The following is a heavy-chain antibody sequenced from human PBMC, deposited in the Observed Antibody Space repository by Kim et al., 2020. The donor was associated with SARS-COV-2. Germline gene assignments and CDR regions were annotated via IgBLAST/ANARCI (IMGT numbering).Heavy chain of an antibody. D-gene: IGHD3-22*01. V-gene: IGHV3-23*01. Sequence: GGSLRLSCAASGFTFSSYAMSWVRQAPGKGLEWVSAISGSGGSTYYADSVKGRFTISRDNSKNTLYLQMNSLRAEDTAVYYCAKVPGITMIVARYAFDIWGQGTMVTVSS. CDR3: AKVPGITMIVARYAFDI. CDR1: GFTFSSYA. J-gene: IGHJ3*02. CDR2: ISGSGGST.